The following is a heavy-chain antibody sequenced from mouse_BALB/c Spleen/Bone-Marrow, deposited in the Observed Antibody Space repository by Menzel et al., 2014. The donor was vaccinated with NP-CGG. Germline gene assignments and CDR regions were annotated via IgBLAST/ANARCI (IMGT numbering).Heavy chain of an antibody. V-gene: IGHV5-9-4*01. J-gene: IGHJ4*01. CDR3: AREGLRRRAAMDY. CDR2: ISSGGSYT. CDR1: GFTFSSYA. Sequence: EVKLQESGGGLVKPGGSLKLSCAASGFTFSSYATSWVRQSPEKRLEWVAEISSGGSYTYYPDTVTGRFTISRDNAKNTLYLEMSSLRSEDTAMYYCAREGLRRRAAMDYWGQGTSVTVSS. D-gene: IGHD2-4*01.